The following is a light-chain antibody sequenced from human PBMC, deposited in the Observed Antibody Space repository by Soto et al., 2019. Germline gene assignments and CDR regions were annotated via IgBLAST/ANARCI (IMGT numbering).Light chain of an antibody. CDR2: EVS. V-gene: IGLV2-23*02. CDR3: CSYAGSSSLV. J-gene: IGLJ1*01. Sequence: QSALTQPASVSGSPGQSITISCTGTSSDVGSYNLVSWYQQHPGKAPKLMIYEVSKRPSGVSNRFSGSKSGNMASLTISGLQAEDDADYYCCSYAGSSSLVFGTGTKVTVL. CDR1: SSDVGSYNL.